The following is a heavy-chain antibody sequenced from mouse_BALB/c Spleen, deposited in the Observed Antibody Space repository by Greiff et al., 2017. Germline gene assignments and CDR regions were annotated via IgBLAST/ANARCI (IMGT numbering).Heavy chain of an antibody. Sequence: LQQPGSELVRPGASVKLSCKASGYTFTSYWMHWVKQRPGQGLEWIGNIYPGSGSTNYDEKFKSKATLTVDTSSSTAYMQLSSLTSEDSAVYYCTRWATTVDYWGQGTTLTVSS. CDR3: TRWATTVDY. CDR2: IYPGSGST. V-gene: IGHV1S22*01. J-gene: IGHJ2*01. D-gene: IGHD1-1*01. CDR1: GYTFTSYW.